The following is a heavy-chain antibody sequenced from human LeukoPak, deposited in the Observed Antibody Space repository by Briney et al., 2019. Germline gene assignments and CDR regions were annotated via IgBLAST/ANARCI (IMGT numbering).Heavy chain of an antibody. CDR2: ISGSGSNT. CDR1: GFTFSNYA. D-gene: IGHD1-26*01. CDR3: AKSYGGNNNDAFGI. V-gene: IGHV3-23*01. J-gene: IGHJ3*02. Sequence: GGSLRLFCAASGFTFSNYAMSWVRQAPRKGLEWVSGISGSGSNTYSSDSVRGRFTISRDNSKNTLYLQMSSLRAEDTAVYYCAKSYGGNNNDAFGIWGQGTMGTVS.